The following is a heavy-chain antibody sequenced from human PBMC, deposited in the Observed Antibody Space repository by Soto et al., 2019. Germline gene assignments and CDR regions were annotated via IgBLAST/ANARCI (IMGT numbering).Heavy chain of an antibody. J-gene: IGHJ3*02. CDR1: GGSFSGYY. CDR3: ARAGYCSGGSCYFFDI. V-gene: IGHV4-34*01. D-gene: IGHD2-15*01. CDR2: INHSGST. Sequence: PSETLSLTCAVYGGSFSGYYWSWIRQPPGKGLEWIGEINHSGSTNYNPSLKSRVTISVDTSKNQLSLKLSSVTAADTAVYYCARAGYCSGGSCYFFDIWGQGTMVTVSS.